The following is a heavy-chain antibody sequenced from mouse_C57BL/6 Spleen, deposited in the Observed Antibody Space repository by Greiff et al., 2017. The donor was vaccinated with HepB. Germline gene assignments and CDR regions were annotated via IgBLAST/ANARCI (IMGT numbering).Heavy chain of an antibody. V-gene: IGHV1-50*01. CDR1: GYTFTSYW. CDR3: ARGKIYDGYDYFDY. Sequence: VQLQQSGAELVKPGASVKLSCKASGYTFTSYWMQWVKQRPGQGLEWIGEIDPSDSYTNYNQKFKGKATLTVDTSSSTAYMQLSSLTSEDSAVYYCARGKIYDGYDYFDYWGQGTTLTVSS. J-gene: IGHJ2*01. CDR2: IDPSDSYT. D-gene: IGHD2-3*01.